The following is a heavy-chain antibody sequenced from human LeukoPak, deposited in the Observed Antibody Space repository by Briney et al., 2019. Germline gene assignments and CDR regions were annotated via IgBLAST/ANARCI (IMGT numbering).Heavy chain of an antibody. V-gene: IGHV4-61*02. Sequence: TSQTVSLTCTVSGGSISSGSYYWSWIRQPAGKGLEWIGRIYTSGSTNYNPSLKSRVTISEDTSKNQFSLKLSSVTAADTAVHYCAMQSGYSYGTEDLVYLFQGTLVTVSS. CDR3: AMQSGYSYGTEDLVY. CDR2: IYTSGST. D-gene: IGHD5-18*01. J-gene: IGHJ4*02. CDR1: GGSISSGSYY.